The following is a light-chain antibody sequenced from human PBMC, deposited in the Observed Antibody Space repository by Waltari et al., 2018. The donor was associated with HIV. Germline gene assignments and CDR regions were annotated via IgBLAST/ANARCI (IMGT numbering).Light chain of an antibody. CDR1: SSDVGGYNF. CDR3: CSYRSTSSTPYV. CDR2: DVS. V-gene: IGLV2-14*03. Sequence: QSALTQPASVSGSPGQSITISCTGTSSDVGGYNFVSWYHQQPGKAPKLIIYDVSNRPSGGSNRFCCSKSGKTASMTVSGLQAEDEADYYCCSYRSTSSTPYVFGSGTKVTVL. J-gene: IGLJ1*01.